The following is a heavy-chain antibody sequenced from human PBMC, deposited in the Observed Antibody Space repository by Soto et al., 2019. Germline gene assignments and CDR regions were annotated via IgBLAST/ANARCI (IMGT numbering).Heavy chain of an antibody. J-gene: IGHJ4*02. CDR2: NYYSGIT. Sequence: SETLSLTCTVSGVSISNSSCYCGWIRRPPEKGLEWIGTNYYSGITYYSPCLKRRVTNFVDTSNNQFSLKLPSVAVAAAAVYYCTRHGTNRGQGPLVTVSS. CDR1: GVSISNSSCY. CDR3: TRHGTN. V-gene: IGHV4-39*01.